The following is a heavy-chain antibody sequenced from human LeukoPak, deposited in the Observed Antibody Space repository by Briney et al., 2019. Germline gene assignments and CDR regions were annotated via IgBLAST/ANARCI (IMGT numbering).Heavy chain of an antibody. CDR3: ARDRGWEGYCSGGSCYFDY. V-gene: IGHV4-4*07. Sequence: SETLSLTCAVYGGSFSSYYWSWIRQPAGKGLEWIGRIYTSGSTNYNPSLKSRVTMSVDTSKNQFSLKLSSVTAADTAVYYCARDRGWEGYCSGGSCYFDYWGQGTLVTVSS. CDR2: IYTSGST. J-gene: IGHJ4*02. CDR1: GGSFSSYY. D-gene: IGHD2-15*01.